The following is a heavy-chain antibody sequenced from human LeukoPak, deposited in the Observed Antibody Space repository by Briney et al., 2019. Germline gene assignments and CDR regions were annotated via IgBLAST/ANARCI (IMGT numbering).Heavy chain of an antibody. J-gene: IGHJ5*02. CDR2: ISDSGGNT. D-gene: IGHD5-12*01. CDR3: AKDRYNDYERGWFDP. Sequence: PGGSLRLSCAASRFTFSTYAMSWVRQAPGKGLEWVSSISDSGGNTYYADSVRGRLTVSRDNSKNTLYLQMNSLRAEDTAVYYCAKDRYNDYERGWFDPWGQGTLVTVSS. V-gene: IGHV3-23*01. CDR1: RFTFSTYA.